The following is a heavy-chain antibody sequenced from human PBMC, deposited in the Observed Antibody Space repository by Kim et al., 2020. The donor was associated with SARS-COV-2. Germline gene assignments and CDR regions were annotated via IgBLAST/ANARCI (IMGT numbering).Heavy chain of an antibody. J-gene: IGHJ4*02. CDR1: GFTFSSYG. Sequence: GGSLRLPCAGSGFTFSSYGMSWVRQAPGKGLEWVSAISHTGDITDYADSMKGRFTISRDNSKNTLYLQMNSLRADDTALYYCAIRGSNYGAYNYWGQGTLVTVSS. CDR2: ISHTGDIT. V-gene: IGHV3-23*01. D-gene: IGHD4-17*01. CDR3: AIRGSNYGAYNY.